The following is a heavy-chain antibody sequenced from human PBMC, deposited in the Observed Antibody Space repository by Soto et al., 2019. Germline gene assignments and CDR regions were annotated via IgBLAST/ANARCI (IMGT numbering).Heavy chain of an antibody. V-gene: IGHV1-69*02. CDR3: ARLDYGDLDDY. J-gene: IGHJ4*02. CDR2: IIPILGIA. Sequence: QVQLVQSGAEVKKPGSSVKVSCKASGGTFSSYTISWVRQAPGQGLEWMGRIIPILGIANYAQKFQGRVTITADKSTSTAYMELSSLRSEDTAVYYWARLDYGDLDDYWGQGTLVTVSS. D-gene: IGHD4-17*01. CDR1: GGTFSSYT.